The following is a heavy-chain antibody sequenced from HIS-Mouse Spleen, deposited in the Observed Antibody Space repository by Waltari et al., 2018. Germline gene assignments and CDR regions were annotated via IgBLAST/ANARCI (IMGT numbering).Heavy chain of an antibody. V-gene: IGHV4-39*07. D-gene: IGHD6-13*01. J-gene: IGHJ2*01. CDR2: IYYSGST. Sequence: QLQLQESGPGLVKPSETLSLTCTVSGGSISISSYYWCWLRQPPGKGLEWIGSIYYSGSTYYNPSLKSRVTISVDTSKNQFSLKLSSVTAADTAVYYCAREIPYSSSWYDWYFDLWGRGTLVTVFS. CDR1: GGSISISSYY. CDR3: AREIPYSSSWYDWYFDL.